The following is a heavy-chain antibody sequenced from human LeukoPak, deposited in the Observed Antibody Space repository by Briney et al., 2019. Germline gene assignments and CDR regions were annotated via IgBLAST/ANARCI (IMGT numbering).Heavy chain of an antibody. V-gene: IGHV3-23*01. J-gene: IGHJ4*02. CDR2: ISGSGGST. CDR1: GFTFSSYA. D-gene: IGHD2-15*01. Sequence: GGSLRLSCAASGFTFSSYAMSWVRQAPGKWLEWVSAISGSGGSTYYADSVKGRFTISRDNSKNTLYLQRNSLRAEDTAVYYCAKVLVVTDYFDYWGQGTLVTVSS. CDR3: AKVLVVTDYFDY.